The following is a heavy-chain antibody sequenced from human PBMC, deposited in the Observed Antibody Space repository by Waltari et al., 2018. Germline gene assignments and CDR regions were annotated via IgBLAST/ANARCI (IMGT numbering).Heavy chain of an antibody. Sequence: EVQLVESGGGLVQPGGSLKLSCAASGFTFSGAAMHWIRQASGKGLGWVGRIRSTANNYATVYAASMKGRFTISREDSKNTAYLQMNSLKTEDTAVYYCAKYTKSWLNWGQGTLVTVSS. J-gene: IGHJ4*02. D-gene: IGHD2-2*02. V-gene: IGHV3-73*01. CDR3: AKYTKSWLN. CDR2: IRSTANNYAT. CDR1: GFTFSGAA.